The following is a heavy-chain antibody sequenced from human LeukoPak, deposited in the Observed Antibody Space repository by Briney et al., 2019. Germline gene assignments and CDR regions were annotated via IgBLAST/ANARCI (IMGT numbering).Heavy chain of an antibody. V-gene: IGHV3-66*01. J-gene: IGHJ4*02. CDR3: AVDIIAAPDNEQYFDY. CDR2: IYSGGST. CDR1: ARSHSSIY. D-gene: IGHD6-13*01. Sequence: ETLSLTSPLAARSHSSIYWSLIRQAPGKGLEWVSVIYSGGSTYYADSVKGRFTISRDNSKNTLYLQMHSLRAEDTVVYYCAVDIIAAPDNEQYFDYWGQGTLVTVSS.